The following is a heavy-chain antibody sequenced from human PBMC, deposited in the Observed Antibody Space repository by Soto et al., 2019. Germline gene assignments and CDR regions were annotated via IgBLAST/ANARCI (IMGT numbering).Heavy chain of an antibody. CDR1: GFTFSDYY. D-gene: IGHD3-10*01. CDR2: ISSSASTV. Sequence: GGSLRLSCAASGFTFSDYYMNWIRQAPGKGLEWVSYISSSASTVYYADSVKGRFTISRDNAKNSLYLEMNRLRAEDTAVYYCAREGSGSYYYYYYYMDVWGKGTTVTVSS. J-gene: IGHJ6*03. V-gene: IGHV3-11*01. CDR3: AREGSGSYYYYYYYMDV.